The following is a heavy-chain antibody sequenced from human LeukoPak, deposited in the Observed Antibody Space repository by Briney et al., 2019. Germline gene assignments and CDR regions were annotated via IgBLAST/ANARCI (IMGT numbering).Heavy chain of an antibody. D-gene: IGHD3-16*01. CDR1: GFTFSSYA. CDR3: AKVWGTSGPFDY. J-gene: IGHJ4*02. V-gene: IGHV3-30-3*01. CDR2: ISYDGSNK. Sequence: PGGSLRLSCAASGFTFSSYAMHWVRQAPGKGLEWVAVISYDGSNKYYADSVKGRFTISRVNSKNTLYLQMNSLSAEDTAVYYCAKVWGTSGPFDYWGQGTLVTVSS.